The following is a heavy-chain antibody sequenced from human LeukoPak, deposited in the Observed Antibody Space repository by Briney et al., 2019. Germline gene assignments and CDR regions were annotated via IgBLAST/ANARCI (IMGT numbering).Heavy chain of an antibody. CDR3: AMVDTAMVDFDY. Sequence: GGSLRLSCAASGFTFSSYGMHWARQAPGKGLEWVAVISYDGSNKYYADSVKGRFTISRDNSKNTLYLQMNSLRAEDTAVYYCAMVDTAMVDFDYWGQGTLVTVSS. V-gene: IGHV3-30*03. D-gene: IGHD5-18*01. CDR1: GFTFSSYG. J-gene: IGHJ4*02. CDR2: ISYDGSNK.